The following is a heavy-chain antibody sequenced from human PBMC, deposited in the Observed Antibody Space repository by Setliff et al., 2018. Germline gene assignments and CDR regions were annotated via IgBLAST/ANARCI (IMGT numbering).Heavy chain of an antibody. CDR2: FTHSGVT. Sequence: PGGSLRLSCAASVSVFSRFDMSWVRQAPGKGLEWVSVFTHSGVTYYTPSAKGRFVISRDESKNTLYLQMNSLRGEDTALYYCARGGDYCGGECYIPPPDSYWGQGTLVTVSS. CDR1: VSVFSRFD. CDR3: ARGGDYCGGECYIPPPDSY. J-gene: IGHJ4*02. V-gene: IGHV3-23*01. D-gene: IGHD2-21*01.